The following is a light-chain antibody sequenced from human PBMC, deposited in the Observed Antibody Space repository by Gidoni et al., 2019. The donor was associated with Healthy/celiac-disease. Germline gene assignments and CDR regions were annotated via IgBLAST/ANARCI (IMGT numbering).Light chain of an antibody. CDR3: QPYYSTPVT. Sequence: DIVMTQSPDYLAVSLGERATINCKYRQSVLYSSNNKNYLAWYHQKPGQPPKLLIYWASTRESGVPDRFSGRGSGTDFTLTISSLQAEDVSVYYCQPYYSTPVTFXGXTKVEIK. CDR2: WAS. CDR1: QSVLYSSNNKNY. J-gene: IGKJ4*01. V-gene: IGKV4-1*01.